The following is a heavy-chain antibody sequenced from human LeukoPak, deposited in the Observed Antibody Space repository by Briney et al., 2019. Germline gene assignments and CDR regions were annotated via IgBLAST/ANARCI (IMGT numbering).Heavy chain of an antibody. CDR1: GFTFSSYG. CDR3: ARPDYDSSGYADY. D-gene: IGHD3-22*01. V-gene: IGHV3-33*01. Sequence: GGSLRLSCVASGFTFSSYGMHWVRQAPGKGLEWVAVIWFDGSNKYYADSVKGRFTISRDNSKNTLYLQMNSLRAEDTAVYYCARPDYDSSGYADYWGQGTLVTVSS. CDR2: IWFDGSNK. J-gene: IGHJ4*02.